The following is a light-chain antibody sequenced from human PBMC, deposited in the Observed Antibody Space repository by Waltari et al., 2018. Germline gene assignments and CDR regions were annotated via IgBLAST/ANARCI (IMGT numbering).Light chain of an antibody. CDR1: SNAVGGYGY. J-gene: IGLJ1*01. CDR2: EVS. Sequence: QSALTQPASVSGSPGQSLTISCTGTSNAVGGYGYVPWYQQYPGKAPKLLIYEVSYRPSGISTRFSGSKSGNTASLTISGLQADDEADYYCSSHTSTVPHVFGTGTRVTVV. CDR3: SSHTSTVPHV. V-gene: IGLV2-14*01.